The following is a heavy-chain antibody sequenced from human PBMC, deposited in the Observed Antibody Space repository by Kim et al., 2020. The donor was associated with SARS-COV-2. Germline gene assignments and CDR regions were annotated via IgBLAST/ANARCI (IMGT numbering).Heavy chain of an antibody. Sequence: WGTLTLSCAASGFTFSSYWMHWVRQAPWKGLVLVSRMISDGSSTSYADSVKDRFTISRDNAKNTLYLQMNSLRAEDTAVYDCARGGNSSWNWFDPWGQRTLVTVSS. CDR1: GFTFSSYW. D-gene: IGHD6-13*01. V-gene: IGHV3-74*01. J-gene: IGHJ5*02. CDR2: MISDGSST. CDR3: ARGGNSSWNWFDP.